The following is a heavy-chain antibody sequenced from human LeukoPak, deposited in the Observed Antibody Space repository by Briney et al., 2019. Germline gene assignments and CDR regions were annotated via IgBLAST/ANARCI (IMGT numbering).Heavy chain of an antibody. D-gene: IGHD2-15*01. Sequence: GESLKISCKGSGYSINNYWIGWVRQMPGKGLEWMGIIYPADSDIRYRPSFQGQVTISADKSISTAHLQWSSLKASDTAMYYCARQEYCSGGSCYTWFDPWGQGTLVTVSS. CDR3: ARQEYCSGGSCYTWFDP. CDR2: IYPADSDI. CDR1: GYSINNYW. V-gene: IGHV5-51*01. J-gene: IGHJ5*02.